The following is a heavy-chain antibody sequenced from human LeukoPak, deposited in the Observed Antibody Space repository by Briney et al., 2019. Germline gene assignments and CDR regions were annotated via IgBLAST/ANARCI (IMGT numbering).Heavy chain of an antibody. J-gene: IGHJ6*03. CDR1: GYTFTDYD. V-gene: IGHV1-2*06. CDR2: INSKSGGT. CDR3: ARVLRYYYYMDV. Sequence: GASVKVSRKASGYTFTDYDMHWVREAPGQGLEWMGRINSKSGGTDYAQNFQGRVIMTTDTSISTAYMELSRVRSDDTAVYYCARVLRYYYYMDVWGKGTTVTVSS.